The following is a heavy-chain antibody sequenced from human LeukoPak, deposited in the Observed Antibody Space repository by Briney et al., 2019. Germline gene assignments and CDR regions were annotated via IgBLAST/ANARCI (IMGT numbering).Heavy chain of an antibody. Sequence: ASVKVSCEASGYTFTSYGISWVRQAPGQGLEWMGWISAYNGNTNYAQKLQGRVTMTTDTSTSTAYMELRSLRSDDTAMYYCARALEMIAFGGVIVRTHFDYWRQGTLVTVSS. CDR1: GYTFTSYG. D-gene: IGHD3-16*02. J-gene: IGHJ4*02. CDR3: ARALEMIAFGGVIVRTHFDY. V-gene: IGHV1-18*01. CDR2: ISAYNGNT.